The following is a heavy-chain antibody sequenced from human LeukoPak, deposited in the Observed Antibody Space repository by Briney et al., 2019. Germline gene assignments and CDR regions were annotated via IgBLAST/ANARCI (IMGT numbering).Heavy chain of an antibody. Sequence: PGGSLRLSCAASGFTFSSYWMSWVRQAPGKGLEWVANIKQDGSEKYYADSVKGRFTISRDNAKNSLYLQMNSLRTEDTAVYYCARDVDPYSSSSPYYWGQKTLVTVSS. D-gene: IGHD6-6*01. CDR1: GFTFSSYW. CDR3: ARDVDPYSSSSPYY. J-gene: IGHJ4*02. V-gene: IGHV3-7*01. CDR2: IKQDGSEK.